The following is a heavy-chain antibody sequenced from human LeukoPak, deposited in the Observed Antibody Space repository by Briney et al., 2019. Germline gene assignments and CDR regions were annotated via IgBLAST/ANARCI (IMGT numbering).Heavy chain of an antibody. CDR2: ISTGGTYI. V-gene: IGHV3-21*01. CDR1: GFTFSGYG. D-gene: IGHD6-13*01. J-gene: IGHJ3*02. Sequence: GGSLRLSCAASGFTFSGYGMFWVRQAPGKGLEWISSISTGGTYIYYADSVKGRFTISRDNAKNSLYLQMNSLRAEGTAVYYCTKSRSSWSDDTFDIWGQGTMVSVSS. CDR3: TKSRSSWSDDTFDI.